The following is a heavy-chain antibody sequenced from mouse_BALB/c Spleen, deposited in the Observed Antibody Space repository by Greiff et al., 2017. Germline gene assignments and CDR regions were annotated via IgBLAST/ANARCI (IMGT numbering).Heavy chain of an antibody. CDR2: INPYNGDT. J-gene: IGHJ2*01. CDR1: GYSFTGYF. D-gene: IGHD3-1*01. V-gene: IGHV1-20*02. Sequence: EVQLQQSGPELVKPGASVKISCKASGYSFTGYFMNWVMQSHGKSLEWIGRINPYNGDTFYNQKFKGKATLTVDKSSSTAHMELRSLASEDSAVYYCARRWGSLYYFDYWGQGTTLTVSS. CDR3: ARRWGSLYYFDY.